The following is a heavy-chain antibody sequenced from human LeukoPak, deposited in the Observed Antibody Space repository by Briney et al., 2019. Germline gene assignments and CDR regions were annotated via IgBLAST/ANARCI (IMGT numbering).Heavy chain of an antibody. Sequence: ASVKVSCKASGYTFTGYNMHWVRQAPGQGLEWMGWINPNSGGTNYAQKFQGRVTMTRDTSISTAYMELSRLRSDDTAVYYCARGDTVVVVAALAPYYYYGMDVWGQGTTVTVSS. CDR1: GYTFTGYN. J-gene: IGHJ6*02. CDR2: INPNSGGT. D-gene: IGHD2-15*01. V-gene: IGHV1-2*02. CDR3: ARGDTVVVVAALAPYYYYGMDV.